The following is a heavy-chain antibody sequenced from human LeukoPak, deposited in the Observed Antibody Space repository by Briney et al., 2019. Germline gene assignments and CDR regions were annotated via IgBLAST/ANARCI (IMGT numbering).Heavy chain of an antibody. CDR1: GFPFSSYW. D-gene: IGHD4-17*01. J-gene: IGHJ4*02. V-gene: IGHV3-7*01. Sequence: GGSLRLSCVASGFPFSSYWMTWVRQAPGKGLEWVANIKQDGSKKSYVDSVKGRFTISRDNAKNSLYLQMNSLRAEDTAVYYCHTVTTVFDYWGQGTLVTVSS. CDR2: IKQDGSKK. CDR3: HTVTTVFDY.